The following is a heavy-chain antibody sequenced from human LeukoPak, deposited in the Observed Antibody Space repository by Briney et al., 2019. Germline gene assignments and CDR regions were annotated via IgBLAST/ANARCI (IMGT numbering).Heavy chain of an antibody. CDR3: ARGTFDP. CDR1: GYTFTDHH. J-gene: IGHJ5*02. CDR2: IHSNSGDT. V-gene: IGHV1-2*02. Sequence: GASVKASCKASGYTFTDHHMHWVRQAPGQGLEWMGWIHSNSGDTNYAQRFQGRVTMTRDTSISTAYMELSRLRSDDTAVYYCARGTFDPWGQGTLVTVSS.